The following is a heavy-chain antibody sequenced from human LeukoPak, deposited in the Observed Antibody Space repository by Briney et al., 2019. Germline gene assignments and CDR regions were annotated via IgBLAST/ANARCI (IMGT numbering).Heavy chain of an antibody. D-gene: IGHD2-15*01. CDR2: ISYDGSNK. J-gene: IGHJ4*02. CDR3: ASFSSGPTPFDY. V-gene: IGHV3-30*04. CDR1: GFTFSSYA. Sequence: GRSLRLSCAAPGFTFSSYAMHWVRQAPGKGLEWVAVISYDGSNKYYADSVKGRFTISRDNSKNTLYLQMNSLRAEDTAVYYCASFSSGPTPFDYWGQGTLVTVSS.